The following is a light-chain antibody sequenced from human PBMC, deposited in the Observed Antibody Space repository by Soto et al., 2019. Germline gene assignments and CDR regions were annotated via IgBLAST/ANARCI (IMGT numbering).Light chain of an antibody. CDR2: GNS. Sequence: QCVLTQPPSVSGAPGQRVTISCTGSSSNIGANYGVPWYQHLPGTAPKLLIYGNSYRPSAGPDRFSGSKSGTSASLAITGLQAEYEADYYCQSYDSILSCVVFGGGTKVTLL. V-gene: IGLV1-40*01. CDR3: QSYDSILSCVV. J-gene: IGLJ2*01. CDR1: SSNIGANYG.